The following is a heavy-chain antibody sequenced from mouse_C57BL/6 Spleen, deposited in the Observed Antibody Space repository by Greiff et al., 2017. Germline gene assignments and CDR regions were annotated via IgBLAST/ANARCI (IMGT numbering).Heavy chain of an antibody. CDR2: ISDGGSYT. CDR1: GFTFSSYA. V-gene: IGHV5-4*01. Sequence: EVQVVESGGGLVKPGGSLQLSCAASGFTFSSYAMSLVRQTPEKRLEWVATISDGGSYTYYPDNVKGRFTISRDNAKNNLYLQMSHLKSEDTAMYYCARDDDCGSSYGRFAYWSQRTLATVSA. CDR3: ARDDDCGSSYGRFAY. J-gene: IGHJ3*01. D-gene: IGHD1-1*01.